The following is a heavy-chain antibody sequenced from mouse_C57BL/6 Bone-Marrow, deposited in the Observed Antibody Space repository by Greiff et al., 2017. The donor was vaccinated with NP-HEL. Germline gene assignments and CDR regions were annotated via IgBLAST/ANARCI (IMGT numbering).Heavy chain of an antibody. CDR3: AKHRAPYYGSSYEYFDV. J-gene: IGHJ1*03. CDR1: GFSLTSYG. CDR2: IWGGGST. D-gene: IGHD1-1*01. V-gene: IGHV2-9*01. Sequence: VQRVESGPGLVAPSQSLSITCTVSGFSLTSYGVDWVRQPPGKGLEWLGVIWGGGSTNYNSALMSRLSISKDNSKSQVFLKMNSLQTDDTAMYYCAKHRAPYYGSSYEYFDVWGTGTTVTVSS.